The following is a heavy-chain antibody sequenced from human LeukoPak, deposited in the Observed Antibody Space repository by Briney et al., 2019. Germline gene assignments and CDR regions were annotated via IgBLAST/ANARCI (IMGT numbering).Heavy chain of an antibody. CDR2: IYHSGST. D-gene: IGHD5-18*01. Sequence: PSETLSLTCTVSGYSISSGNYWGWIRPPPGKGLEWIGSIYHSGSTYYNPSLKSPVTISLDTSKNQFSLKLSSVTAADTAVYYCARDLEYSYGYDYWGQGTLVTVSS. V-gene: IGHV4-38-2*02. CDR3: ARDLEYSYGYDY. J-gene: IGHJ4*02. CDR1: GYSISSGNY.